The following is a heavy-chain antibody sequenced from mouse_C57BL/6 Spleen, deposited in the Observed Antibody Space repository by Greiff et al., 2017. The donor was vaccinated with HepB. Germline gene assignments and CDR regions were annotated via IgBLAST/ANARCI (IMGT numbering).Heavy chain of an antibody. V-gene: IGHV1-82*01. CDR2: IYPGDGDT. CDR1: GYAFSSSW. CDR3: ADYYGSSLPFAY. Sequence: VQLQQSGPELVKPGASVKISCKASGYAFSSSWMNWVKQRPGQGLEWIGRIYPGDGDTNYNGKFKGKATLTADKSSSTAYMQLSSLTSEDSAVYFCADYYGSSLPFAYWGQGTLVTVSA. D-gene: IGHD1-1*01. J-gene: IGHJ3*01.